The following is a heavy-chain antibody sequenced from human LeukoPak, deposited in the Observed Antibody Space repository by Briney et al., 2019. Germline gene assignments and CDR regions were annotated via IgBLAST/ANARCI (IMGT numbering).Heavy chain of an antibody. CDR3: ARSGSTGYSLDY. J-gene: IGHJ4*02. CDR1: GYTFTNYY. V-gene: IGHV1-2*02. CDR2: IDPNSGDT. Sequence: SSVKVSCKASGYTFTNYYRHWVRQAPGQGLEWMGCIDPNSGDTNYAQKFQGRVSMPRDTSSSTAYMELSRLRSDDTAVSFCARSGSTGYSLDYWGQGTLVTVSS. D-gene: IGHD3-22*01.